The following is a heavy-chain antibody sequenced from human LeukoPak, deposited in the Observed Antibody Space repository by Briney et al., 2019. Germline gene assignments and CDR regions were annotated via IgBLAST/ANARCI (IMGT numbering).Heavy chain of an antibody. CDR1: GFTVSSNY. D-gene: IGHD5-12*01. J-gene: IGHJ4*02. Sequence: PGGSLRLSCAASGFTVSSNYMSWVRQAPGKGLEWVSVIYSGGNTYYADSVKGRFTISRDNSKNTLYLQMNSLRAEDTAVYYCARDPSGYSRYGISDYWGQGTLVTVSS. CDR3: ARDPSGYSRYGISDY. V-gene: IGHV3-53*01. CDR2: IYSGGNT.